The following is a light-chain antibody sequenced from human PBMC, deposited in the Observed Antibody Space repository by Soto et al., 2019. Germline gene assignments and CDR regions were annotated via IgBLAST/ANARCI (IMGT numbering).Light chain of an antibody. Sequence: QSVLTQPASVSGAPGQSITISCTGTSSDVGGYNHVSWYQQHPGKAPKVIIYDVSNRPSGVSNRFSGSKSGNTASLTISGLQAEDEADYYCSSYTSSDTVIFGGGTKLTVL. J-gene: IGLJ2*01. CDR2: DVS. CDR1: SSDVGGYNH. CDR3: SSYTSSDTVI. V-gene: IGLV2-14*01.